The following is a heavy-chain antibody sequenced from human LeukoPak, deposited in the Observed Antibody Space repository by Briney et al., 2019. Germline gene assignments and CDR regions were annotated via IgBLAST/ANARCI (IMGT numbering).Heavy chain of an antibody. D-gene: IGHD2-8*01. CDR1: GFTFSSYG. J-gene: IGHJ2*01. Sequence: PGGSLRLSCAASGFTFSSYGMHWVRQAPGEGLQWVALISYDGSDKYYADSVKGRFTIPRDNSKNTLYLQMNSLRPEDTAVYFCARDGMVYAKGNYFDLWGRGTLVTVSS. CDR2: ISYDGSDK. V-gene: IGHV3-30*06. CDR3: ARDGMVYAKGNYFDL.